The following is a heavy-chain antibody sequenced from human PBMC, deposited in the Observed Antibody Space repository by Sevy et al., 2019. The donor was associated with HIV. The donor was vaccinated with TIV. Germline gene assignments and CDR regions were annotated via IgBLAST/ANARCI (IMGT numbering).Heavy chain of an antibody. D-gene: IGHD3-22*01. CDR2: INPSGGST. Sequence: ASVKVSCKASGYTFTSYYMHWVRQAPGQGLEWMGIINPSGGSTSYAQKFQGRVTMTRDTSTSTVYMGLSSLRSEDTAVYYCASSPGGYYDSSGHFDYWGQGTLVTVSS. J-gene: IGHJ4*02. CDR3: ASSPGGYYDSSGHFDY. CDR1: GYTFTSYY. V-gene: IGHV1-46*01.